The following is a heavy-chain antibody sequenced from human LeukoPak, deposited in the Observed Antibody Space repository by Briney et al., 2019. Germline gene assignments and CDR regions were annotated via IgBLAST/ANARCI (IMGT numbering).Heavy chain of an antibody. D-gene: IGHD5-18*01. J-gene: IGHJ4*02. Sequence: PGGSLRLSCAASGFTFSSYGMHWVRQAPGKGLEWVAFIRYDGSNKYYADSVKGRFTISRDNSKNTLYLQMNSLRAEDTAVYYCANAANGYSYGLDYWGQGTLVTVSS. CDR3: ANAANGYSYGLDY. CDR2: IRYDGSNK. V-gene: IGHV3-30*02. CDR1: GFTFSSYG.